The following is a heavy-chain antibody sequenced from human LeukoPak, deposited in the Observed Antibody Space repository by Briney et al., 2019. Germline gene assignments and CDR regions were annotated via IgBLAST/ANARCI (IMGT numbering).Heavy chain of an antibody. J-gene: IGHJ3*02. V-gene: IGHV4-30-4*01. D-gene: IGHD6-6*01. CDR1: GGSINSAEYY. CDR3: AQYSMVLGRHAFDI. Sequence: PSETLSLTCTVSGGSINSAEYYWSWLRQPPGKGLEWIGYVYNSGSTYVNPSLQSRLSLSVDMSKNQFSLKLNSVTAADTAVYYCAQYSMVLGRHAFDIWGQGTMVTVSS. CDR2: VYNSGST.